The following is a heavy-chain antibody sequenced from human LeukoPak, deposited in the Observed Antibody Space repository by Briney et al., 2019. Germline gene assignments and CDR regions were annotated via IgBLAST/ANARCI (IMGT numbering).Heavy chain of an antibody. CDR1: GFTFSSYS. V-gene: IGHV3-48*02. J-gene: IGHJ4*02. CDR3: ARDSPRYCSGGSCFNDY. Sequence: GGSLRLSCAASGFTFSSYSMNWVRQAPGEGLEWVSYISSSSSTIYYADSEKGRFTISRDNAKNSLYLQMNSLRDEDTAVYYCARDSPRYCSGGSCFNDYWGQGTLVTVSS. D-gene: IGHD2-15*01. CDR2: ISSSSSTI.